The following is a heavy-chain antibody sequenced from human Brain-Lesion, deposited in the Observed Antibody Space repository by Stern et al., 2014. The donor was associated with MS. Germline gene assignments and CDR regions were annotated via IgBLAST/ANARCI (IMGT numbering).Heavy chain of an antibody. V-gene: IGHV1-24*01. CDR2: FDPQDGEH. J-gene: IGHJ4*02. CDR3: ATLSPGAGGNYYRHFDY. CDR1: GYTLTDFS. D-gene: IGHD1-26*01. Sequence: QMQLVQSGAEVKKPGASVKVSCKVSGYTLTDFSMSWVRQAPGKGLEWMGGFDPQDGEHIHAQEFQGRLTMTEDTATDTSSMELSSLRSEDTAVYYCATLSPGAGGNYYRHFDYWGQGTLVTVSS.